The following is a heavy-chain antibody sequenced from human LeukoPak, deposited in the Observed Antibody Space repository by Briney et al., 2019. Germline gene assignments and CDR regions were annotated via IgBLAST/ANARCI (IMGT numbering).Heavy chain of an antibody. D-gene: IGHD6-19*01. Sequence: ETLSLTCTVSGGSISSTYYWDWIRQPPGKGLEWVSSISSSSSYIYYADSVKGRFTISRDNAKNSLYLQMNSLRAEDTAVYYCARDTSGFGFTSRQWLANYYYYYMDVWGKGTTVTVSS. J-gene: IGHJ6*03. CDR2: ISSSSSYI. CDR1: GGSISSTYY. CDR3: ARDTSGFGFTSRQWLANYYYYYMDV. V-gene: IGHV3-21*01.